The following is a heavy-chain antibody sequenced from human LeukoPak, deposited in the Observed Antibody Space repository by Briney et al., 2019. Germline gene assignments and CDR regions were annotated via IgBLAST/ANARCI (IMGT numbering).Heavy chain of an antibody. CDR1: GFTFSSYS. CDR2: ISSSISYI. J-gene: IGHJ6*03. Sequence: GGSLRLSCAASGFTFSSYSMNWVRQAPGKGLEWVSSISSSISYIYYADSVKGRFTISRDNAKNSLYLQMNSLRAEDTAVYYCAXDSVVVTANTYXYXYXXXXWGXGXXX. D-gene: IGHD2-21*02. CDR3: AXDSVVVTANTYXYXYXXXX. V-gene: IGHV3-21*01.